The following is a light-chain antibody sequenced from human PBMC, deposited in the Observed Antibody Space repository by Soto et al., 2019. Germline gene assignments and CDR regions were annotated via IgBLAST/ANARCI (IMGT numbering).Light chain of an antibody. V-gene: IGKV3-20*01. Sequence: VFTQSPSTLSLSPGERGTLSCRASESVTNYLAWYQQKPGQAPRLLVYDVSNRATGIPDRFNGSGSGTDFTLTISRLEPEDSAVYYCQQYDTLPRTFGQGTKVDI. J-gene: IGKJ1*01. CDR3: QQYDTLPRT. CDR1: ESVTNY. CDR2: DVS.